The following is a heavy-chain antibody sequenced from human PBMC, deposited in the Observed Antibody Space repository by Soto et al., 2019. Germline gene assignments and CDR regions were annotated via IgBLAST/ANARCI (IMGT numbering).Heavy chain of an antibody. Sequence: QVQLVESGGGVVQPGRSLRLSCAASGFTFSSYGMHWVRQAPGKGLEWVAVISYDGSNKYYADSVKGRFTISRDNSKNTLYLQMNSLRAEDTAVYYCAKLELRGMDVWGQGTTVTVSS. CDR1: GFTFSSYG. J-gene: IGHJ6*02. CDR2: ISYDGSNK. CDR3: AKLELRGMDV. D-gene: IGHD1-7*01. V-gene: IGHV3-30*18.